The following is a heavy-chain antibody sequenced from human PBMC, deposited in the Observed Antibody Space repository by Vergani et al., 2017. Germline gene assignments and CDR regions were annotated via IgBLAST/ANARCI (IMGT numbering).Heavy chain of an antibody. CDR3: TRHGRSGWAGYFQH. D-gene: IGHD6-19*01. CDR2: IYYTGTT. V-gene: IGHV4-39*01. CDR1: GVSIGSNSYY. Sequence: QLQLQESGPGLVKPSETLSLTCTVSGVSIGSNSYYWGWIRQPPGKGLEWIGTIYYTGTTYYNEAHKSRLTISVDTSKNQFSQNLTSVTAAGTAVYYCTRHGRSGWAGYFQHWGQGTLVTASS. J-gene: IGHJ1*01.